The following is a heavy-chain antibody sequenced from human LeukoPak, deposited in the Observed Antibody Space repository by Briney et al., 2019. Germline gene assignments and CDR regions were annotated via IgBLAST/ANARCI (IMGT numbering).Heavy chain of an antibody. J-gene: IGHJ4*02. CDR2: VYYSGST. D-gene: IGHD3-22*01. V-gene: IGHV4-39*07. CDR3: AILPATDTYYYDNRGYYRPGVH. Sequence: SETLSLTCSLSGGSISSSHYYWGFIRQPPGKGLEWIGSVYYSGSTYYNPSLRGRVIISVDTSKNQFSLKLRSATAADTAMYFCAILPATDTYYYDNRGYYRPGVHWGQGTLVTVSS. CDR1: GGSISSSHYY.